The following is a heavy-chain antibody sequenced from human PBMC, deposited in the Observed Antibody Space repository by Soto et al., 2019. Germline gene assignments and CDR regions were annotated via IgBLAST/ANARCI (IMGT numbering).Heavy chain of an antibody. Sequence: QMQVVQSGPEVKKPGTSVKVSCKTSGFMFTSSAVQWVRQARGQRLEWIGWLVVGSGNTHYAQHFQERVTLTRDMSTGTAYMEFSSLRSEDTAVYYCAAVPFWRFMKWLPAYFDYWGQGTLVNVSS. V-gene: IGHV1-58*01. CDR2: LVVGSGNT. D-gene: IGHD3-3*01. J-gene: IGHJ4*02. CDR3: AAVPFWRFMKWLPAYFDY. CDR1: GFMFTSSA.